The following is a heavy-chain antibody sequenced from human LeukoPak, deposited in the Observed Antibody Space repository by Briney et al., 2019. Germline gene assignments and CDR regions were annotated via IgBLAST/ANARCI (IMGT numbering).Heavy chain of an antibody. CDR3: AKGSYRYQLLSPGCYFDY. D-gene: IGHD2-2*01. CDR1: GFTFSSYA. CDR2: ISGSGGST. V-gene: IGHV3-23*01. Sequence: GGSLRLSCAASGFTFSSYAMSWVRQAPGKGLEWVSAISGSGGSTYYADSVKGRFTISRDNSKNTLYLQMNSLRAEDTAVYYCAKGSYRYQLLSPGCYFDYWGQGTLVTVSS. J-gene: IGHJ4*02.